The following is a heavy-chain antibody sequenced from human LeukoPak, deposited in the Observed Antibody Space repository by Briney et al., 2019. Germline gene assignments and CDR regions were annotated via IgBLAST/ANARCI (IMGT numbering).Heavy chain of an antibody. CDR2: INPSGGST. J-gene: IGHJ4*02. D-gene: IGHD6-19*01. CDR1: GYTFTSYY. CDR3: AREMAVAGPDLGVDY. Sequence: ASVKVSCKASGYTFTSYYMHWVRQAPGQGLEWMGIINPSGGSTSYAQKFQGRVTMTRDMSTSTVYMELSSLRSEDTAVYYCAREMAVAGPDLGVDYWGQGTLVTVSS. V-gene: IGHV1-46*01.